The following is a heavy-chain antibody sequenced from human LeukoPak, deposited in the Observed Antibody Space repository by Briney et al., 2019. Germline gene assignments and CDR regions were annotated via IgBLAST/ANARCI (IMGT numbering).Heavy chain of an antibody. CDR3: ARGIVVGATAGEGFDI. CDR1: GFTFSTYS. CDR2: ISGSGSHI. Sequence: GGSLTLSCAASGFTFSTYSMKWFRQAPGKGLEWVSSISGSGSHIYYADSVKGRFTISRDNAKNSLYLQMNSLRAEDTAVYYCARGIVVGATAGEGFDIWGQGTMVTVSS. V-gene: IGHV3-21*01. D-gene: IGHD1-26*01. J-gene: IGHJ3*02.